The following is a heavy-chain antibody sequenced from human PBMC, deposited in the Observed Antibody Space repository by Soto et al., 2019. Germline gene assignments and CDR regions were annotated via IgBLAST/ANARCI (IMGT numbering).Heavy chain of an antibody. Sequence: GGSLRLSCVASGFTFGSYAMIWVRQVPGKGLEWVSISSPSGAGTHYADSVKGRFTISRDNFENTVFLQMNSLRAEDTAEYFCAKLHYYDSTGYYRHLDYWGQGTLVTVSS. J-gene: IGHJ4*02. V-gene: IGHV3-23*01. CDR2: SSPSGAGT. D-gene: IGHD3-22*01. CDR3: AKLHYYDSTGYYRHLDY. CDR1: GFTFGSYA.